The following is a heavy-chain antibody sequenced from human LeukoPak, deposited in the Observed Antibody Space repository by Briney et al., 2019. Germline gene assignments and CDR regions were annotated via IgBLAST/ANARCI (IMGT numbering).Heavy chain of an antibody. Sequence: GRSLRLSCAASGFTFSSYGMHWVRQAPGKGLEWEAVISYDGSNKYYADSVKGRFTISRDNSKNTLYLQMNSLRAEDTAVYYCAKPLDYGDYYYYGMDVWGKGTTVTVSS. CDR2: ISYDGSNK. J-gene: IGHJ6*04. CDR3: AKPLDYGDYYYYGMDV. D-gene: IGHD4-17*01. V-gene: IGHV3-30*18. CDR1: GFTFSSYG.